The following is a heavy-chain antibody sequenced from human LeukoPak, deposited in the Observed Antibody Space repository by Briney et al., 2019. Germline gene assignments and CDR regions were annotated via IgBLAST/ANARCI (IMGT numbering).Heavy chain of an antibody. J-gene: IGHJ4*02. Sequence: SETLSLTCAVYGGSFSGYYWTWIRQPPGKGLEWIGEINDSGSINYNPTLKSRVTISVDTSKNQFSLKLTSVTAADTAVYYCARRRRWWGQGTLVTVSS. CDR3: ARRRRW. V-gene: IGHV4-34*01. CDR2: INDSGSI. CDR1: GGSFSGYY. D-gene: IGHD5-24*01.